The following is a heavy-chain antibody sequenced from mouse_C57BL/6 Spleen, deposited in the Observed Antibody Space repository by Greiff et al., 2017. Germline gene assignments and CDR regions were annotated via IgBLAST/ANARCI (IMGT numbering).Heavy chain of an antibody. J-gene: IGHJ1*03. CDR2: IDPSDSYT. CDR1: GYTFTSYW. CDR3: ARSSLTFYV. Sequence: QVQLQQPGAELVMPGASVKLSCKASGYTFTSYWMHWVKQRPGQGLEWIGEIDPSDSYTNYNQKFKGKSTLTVDKSSRTAYMQLSSLTSEDSAVYNWARSSLTFYVWGTGTTVTASA. V-gene: IGHV1-69*01.